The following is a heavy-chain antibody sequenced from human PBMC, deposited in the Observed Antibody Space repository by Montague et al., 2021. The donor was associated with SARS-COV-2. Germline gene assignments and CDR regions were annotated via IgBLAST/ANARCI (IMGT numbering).Heavy chain of an antibody. D-gene: IGHD3-22*01. CDR2: IFYSGST. CDR1: GGSITGSSYY. Sequence: SETLSLTCTVSGGSITGSSYYWAWVRRSPGKGLEWLGSIFYSGSTYDNPSLKSRVTMSLDTSKNQFSLNLTSVTAADTAVYYCATPGRDRSAWNPWHWFDPWGQGIPVTVSS. V-gene: IGHV4-39*07. CDR3: ATPGRDRSAWNPWHWFDP. J-gene: IGHJ5*02.